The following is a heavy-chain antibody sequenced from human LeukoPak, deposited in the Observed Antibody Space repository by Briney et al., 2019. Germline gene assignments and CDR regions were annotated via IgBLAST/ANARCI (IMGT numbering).Heavy chain of an antibody. CDR1: GYRFRDHY. V-gene: IGHV1-2*02. D-gene: IGHD4-17*01. Sequence: ASVKVSCKAYGYRFRDHYIHWVRQAPGQGLEYLGWINPNSGGTNYAQKFQGRVTLTRDTPIDTAYIRLHSLTSDDTAVYYCARGYFGDYVLDTWGQGALITVSS. J-gene: IGHJ5*02. CDR2: INPNSGGT. CDR3: ARGYFGDYVLDT.